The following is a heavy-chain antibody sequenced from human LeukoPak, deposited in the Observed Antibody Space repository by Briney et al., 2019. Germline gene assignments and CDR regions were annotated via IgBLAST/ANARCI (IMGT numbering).Heavy chain of an antibody. V-gene: IGHV3-74*01. CDR1: GFRFSDYW. CDR3: AKVHFVRGFDF. CDR2: IKTDGSDR. D-gene: IGHD3-10*02. J-gene: IGHJ4*02. Sequence: GGSLRLSCVVSGFRFSDYWMHWVRKAPGKGLVWVSGIKTDGSDRRYADFVTGRFTISRDNAKNSLYLQMNSLRAEDTALYYCAKVHFVRGFDFWGQGTLVTVSS.